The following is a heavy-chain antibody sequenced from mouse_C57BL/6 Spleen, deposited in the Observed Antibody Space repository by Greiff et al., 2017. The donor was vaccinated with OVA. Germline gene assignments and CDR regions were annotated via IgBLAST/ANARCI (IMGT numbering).Heavy chain of an antibody. CDR1: GFTFSDYG. Sequence: DVQLQESGGGLVKPGGSLKLSCAASGFTFSDYGMHWVRQAPEKGLEWVAYISSGSSTIYYADTVKGRFTISRDNAKNTLFLQMTSLSSEDTAMYYCARPGLPMDYWGQGTSVTVSS. CDR3: ARPGLPMDY. J-gene: IGHJ4*01. CDR2: ISSGSSTI. V-gene: IGHV5-17*01.